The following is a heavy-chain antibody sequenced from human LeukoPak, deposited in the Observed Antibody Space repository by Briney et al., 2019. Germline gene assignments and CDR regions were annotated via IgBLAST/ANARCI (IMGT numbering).Heavy chain of an antibody. D-gene: IGHD3-22*01. Sequence: GASVKVSCKASGYTFTSYGISWVRRAPGQGLEWMGWISAYNGNTNYAQKLQGRVTMTTDTSTSTAYMELRSLRSDDTAVYYCARDRYYDSSYYFDYWGQGTLVTVSS. J-gene: IGHJ4*02. CDR2: ISAYNGNT. V-gene: IGHV1-18*01. CDR1: GYTFTSYG. CDR3: ARDRYYDSSYYFDY.